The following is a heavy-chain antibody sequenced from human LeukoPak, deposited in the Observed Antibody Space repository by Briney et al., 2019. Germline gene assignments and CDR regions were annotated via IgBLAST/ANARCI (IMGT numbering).Heavy chain of an antibody. D-gene: IGHD2-2*01. CDR3: AKDGVVVPAAQYYFDY. Sequence: GGSLRLSCAASGFTFSSYAMSWVRQPPGKGLEWVSAISGSGGSTYYADSVKGRFTISRDNSKNTLYLQMNSLRAEDTAVYYCAKDGVVVPAAQYYFDYWGQGTLVTVSS. CDR1: GFTFSSYA. V-gene: IGHV3-23*01. CDR2: ISGSGGST. J-gene: IGHJ4*02.